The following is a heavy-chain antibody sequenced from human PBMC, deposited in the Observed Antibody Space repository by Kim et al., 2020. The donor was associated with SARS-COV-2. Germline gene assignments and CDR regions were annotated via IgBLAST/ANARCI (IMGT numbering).Heavy chain of an antibody. Sequence: SETLSLTCAVSGGSISSGGYSWSWIQQPPGKGLEWIGYIYHSGSTYYNPSLKSRVTISVDRSKNQFSLKLSSVTAADTAVYYCARAAPTLGYCSGGSCYSFDCWGQGTLVTVSS. CDR1: GGSISSGGYS. V-gene: IGHV4-30-2*01. D-gene: IGHD2-15*01. CDR3: ARAAPTLGYCSGGSCYSFDC. CDR2: IYHSGST. J-gene: IGHJ4*02.